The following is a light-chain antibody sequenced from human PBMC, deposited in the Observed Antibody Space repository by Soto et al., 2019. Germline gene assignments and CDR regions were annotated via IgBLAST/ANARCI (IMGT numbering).Light chain of an antibody. CDR1: NSDIGGYNY. V-gene: IGLV2-14*01. J-gene: IGLJ3*02. Sequence: QSVLTQPASVSGSPGQSISISCTGTNSDIGGYNYVSWYQQHPGEAPKLMIYEVTNRPSGVSNRFSGSKSVNTASLTISRLQAEDEADYYCTSFTTSNTWVFGGGTKLTVL. CDR2: EVT. CDR3: TSFTTSNTWV.